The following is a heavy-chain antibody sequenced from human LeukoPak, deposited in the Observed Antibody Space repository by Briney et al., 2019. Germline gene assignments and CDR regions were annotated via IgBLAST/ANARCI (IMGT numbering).Heavy chain of an antibody. V-gene: IGHV4-34*01. J-gene: IGHJ1*01. Sequence: SETLSLTCAVYGGSFSGYYWSWIRQPPGKGLEWIGEINHSGSTNYNPSLKSRVTISVDTSKNQFSLKLSSVTAADTAVYYCARQGSGGWNEYFQHWGQGTLVTVSS. D-gene: IGHD6-19*01. CDR3: ARQGSGGWNEYFQH. CDR2: INHSGST. CDR1: GGSFSGYY.